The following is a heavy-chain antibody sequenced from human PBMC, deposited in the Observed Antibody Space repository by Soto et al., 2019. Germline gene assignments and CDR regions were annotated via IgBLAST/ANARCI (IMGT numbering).Heavy chain of an antibody. CDR1: GGSISSVNYY. J-gene: IGHJ5*02. D-gene: IGHD2-21*02. Sequence: QVQLQESGPGLVKPSQTLSLTCTVSGGSISSVNYYWSWIRQPPGKGLEWIGYIYYSGSTYYNPSLRSRVTISVDTSRNKFSLKLSSVTAADTAVYYCARAMVVTQNWFDPWGQGTLVTVSS. CDR2: IYYSGST. CDR3: ARAMVVTQNWFDP. V-gene: IGHV4-30-4*01.